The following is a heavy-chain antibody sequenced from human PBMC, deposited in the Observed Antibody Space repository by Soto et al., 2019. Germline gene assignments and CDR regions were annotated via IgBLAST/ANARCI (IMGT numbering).Heavy chain of an antibody. CDR3: AVRLTTARPGARRYYYYGMDV. V-gene: IGHV3-30-3*01. CDR1: GFTFSSYA. Sequence: ESGGGVVQPGRSLRLSCAASGFTFSSYAMHWVRQAPGKGLEWVAVISYDGSNKYYADSVKGRFTISRDNSKNTLYLQMNSLRAEDTAVYYCAVRLTTARPGARRYYYYGMDVWGQGTTVTVSS. CDR2: ISYDGSNK. J-gene: IGHJ6*02. D-gene: IGHD4-17*01.